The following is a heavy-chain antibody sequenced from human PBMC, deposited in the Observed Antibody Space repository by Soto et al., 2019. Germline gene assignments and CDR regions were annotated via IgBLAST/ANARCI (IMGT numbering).Heavy chain of an antibody. CDR2: MNHGEST. V-gene: IGHV4-34*01. CDR3: SLRGTTCYYVYNP. D-gene: IGHD3-16*01. Sequence: QVHLRQWGAGLLKPSETLSLTCAVYGGAFSGYYWSWIRQPPGKGLEWIGEMNHGESTNYHPSLKCRVTESVDTSNNQLSLKLSSVTAADTAVYYCSLRGTTCYYVYNPWGQGTLVTGSS. CDR1: GGAFSGYY. J-gene: IGHJ5*02.